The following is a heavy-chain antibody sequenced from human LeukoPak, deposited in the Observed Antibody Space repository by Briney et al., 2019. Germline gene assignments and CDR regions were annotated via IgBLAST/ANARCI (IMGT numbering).Heavy chain of an antibody. J-gene: IGHJ4*02. V-gene: IGHV1-69*13. CDR2: IIPIFGTA. Sequence: SVKVSCKASGGTFSSYAISWVRQAPGQGLEWMGGIIPIFGTANYAQEFQGRVTITADESTSTAYMELSSLRSEDTAVYYCARDPAPYYYDSSGYYENDYWGQGTLVTVSS. D-gene: IGHD3-22*01. CDR1: GGTFSSYA. CDR3: ARDPAPYYYDSSGYYENDY.